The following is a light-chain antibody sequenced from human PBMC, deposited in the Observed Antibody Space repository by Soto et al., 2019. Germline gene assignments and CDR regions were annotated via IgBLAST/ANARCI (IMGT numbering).Light chain of an antibody. CDR1: QSVSSN. CDR3: QQYYSTPWT. J-gene: IGKJ1*01. Sequence: MTQSPSTLSGSVGDRVTITCRASQSVSSNLAWYQQKPGQAPRLLIYGASTRATGIPARFSGSGSGTDFTLTISSLQAEDVAVYYCQQYYSTPWTFGQGTKVDIK. V-gene: IGKV3-15*01. CDR2: GAS.